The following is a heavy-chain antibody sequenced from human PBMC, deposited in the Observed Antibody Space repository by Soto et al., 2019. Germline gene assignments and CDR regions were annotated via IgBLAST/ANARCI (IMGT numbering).Heavy chain of an antibody. D-gene: IGHD1-20*01. V-gene: IGHV6-1*01. Sequence: PSQTLSLTCAISGDSVSSNSAAWNWIRQSPSRGLEWLGRTYYRSKWYNDYAVSVKSRITINPDTSKNQFSLKLSSVTAADTAVYYCAGRITGTLYGMDVWGQGTTVTVSS. J-gene: IGHJ6*02. CDR1: GDSVSSNSAA. CDR2: TYYRSKWYN. CDR3: AGRITGTLYGMDV.